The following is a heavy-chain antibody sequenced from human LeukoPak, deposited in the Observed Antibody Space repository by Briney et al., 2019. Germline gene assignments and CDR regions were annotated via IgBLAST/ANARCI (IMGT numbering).Heavy chain of an antibody. V-gene: IGHV1-2*02. Sequence: ASVKLSFKAAGSGFTGYYIHWLRQATGHGLAWGGSFNPNSGGTNYAQKFQGRVTMIRDTSISTAYMELSRLRSDDTAVYYCARVGGATVTTGDYYYMDVWGKGTTVTVSS. CDR1: GSGFTGYY. CDR3: ARVGGATVTTGDYYYMDV. J-gene: IGHJ6*03. D-gene: IGHD4-11*01. CDR2: FNPNSGGT.